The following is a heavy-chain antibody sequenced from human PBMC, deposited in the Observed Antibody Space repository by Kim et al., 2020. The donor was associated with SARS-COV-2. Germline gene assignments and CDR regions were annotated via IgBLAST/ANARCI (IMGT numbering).Heavy chain of an antibody. J-gene: IGHJ4*02. V-gene: IGHV1-2*02. CDR2: INPNSGGT. D-gene: IGHD3-22*01. CDR3: ARDHTGLGFYYDSSGYYGY. Sequence: ASVKVSCKASGYTFTGYYMHWVRQAPGQGLEWMGWINPNSGGTNYAQKFQGRVTMTRDTSISTAYMELSRLRSDDTAVFYCARDHTGLGFYYDSSGYYGYWGQGTLFTVSS. CDR1: GYTFTGYY.